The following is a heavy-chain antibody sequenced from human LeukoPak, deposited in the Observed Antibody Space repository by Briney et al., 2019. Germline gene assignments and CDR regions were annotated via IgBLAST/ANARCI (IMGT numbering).Heavy chain of an antibody. D-gene: IGHD3-10*01. CDR1: GFTFSTYE. CDR2: ISTGGSTI. Sequence: GGSLRLSCAASGFTFSTYEMNWVRQAPGKGLEWVSHISTGGSTIYYADSVKGRFTISRDNAKNSLYLQVNSLRAEDTAVYYCVRDRYYDSGSFDYWGQGTLVTVSS. J-gene: IGHJ4*02. V-gene: IGHV3-48*03. CDR3: VRDRYYDSGSFDY.